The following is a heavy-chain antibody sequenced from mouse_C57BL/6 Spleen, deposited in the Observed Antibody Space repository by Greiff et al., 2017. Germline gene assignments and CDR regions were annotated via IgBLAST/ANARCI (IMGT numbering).Heavy chain of an antibody. Sequence: LQPPWAELVKPGASVQMSCKASGYTFTSYWITWVKQRPGQGLAWIGDIYPGSGSTNYNEKFKSKATLTVDTSSSTAYMQLSSLTSEDSAVYYCARSYYSNYDYFDYWGQGTTLTVSS. CDR1: GYTFTSYW. V-gene: IGHV1-55*01. J-gene: IGHJ2*01. D-gene: IGHD2-5*01. CDR3: ARSYYSNYDYFDY. CDR2: IYPGSGST.